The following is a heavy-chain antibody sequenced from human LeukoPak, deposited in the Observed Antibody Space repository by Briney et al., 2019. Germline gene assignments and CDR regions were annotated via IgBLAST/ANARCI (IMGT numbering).Heavy chain of an antibody. Sequence: PSETLSLTCTVSGGSISSYYWSWIRQPPGKGLEWIGYIYYSGSTNYNPSLKSRVTISVDTSKNQFSLELSSVTAADTAVYYCAREASPYDILTGYYSRRYYFDYWGQGTLVTVSS. V-gene: IGHV4-59*01. CDR1: GGSISSYY. D-gene: IGHD3-9*01. J-gene: IGHJ4*02. CDR2: IYYSGST. CDR3: AREASPYDILTGYYSRRYYFDY.